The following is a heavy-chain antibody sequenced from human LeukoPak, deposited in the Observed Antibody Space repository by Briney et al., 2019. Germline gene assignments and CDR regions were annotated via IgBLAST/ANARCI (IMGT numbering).Heavy chain of an antibody. Sequence: PGGSLRLSCAASGFTFTSYGMSWVRQAPGKGLEWVSTISGSGGSRHYADFVKGRFTISRDNFKNTVSLQMNSLRAEDTAVYYCAKDLPDYGDYEVGYWGRGTLVTVSS. CDR1: GFTFTSYG. J-gene: IGHJ4*02. CDR2: ISGSGGSR. V-gene: IGHV3-23*01. CDR3: AKDLPDYGDYEVGY. D-gene: IGHD4-17*01.